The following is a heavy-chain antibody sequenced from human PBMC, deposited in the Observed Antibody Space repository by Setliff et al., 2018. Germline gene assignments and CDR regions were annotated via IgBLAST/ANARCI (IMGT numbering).Heavy chain of an antibody. V-gene: IGHV4-39*07. CDR1: GGSITSGTYY. J-gene: IGHJ2*01. CDR3: ARTSTGRYFDL. Sequence: SETLSLTCTVSGGSITSGTYYWGWIRQPPGKGLEWIGRIHYRGTTYYNPSLESRVTMSVDTSKSQFSLSLYSVTAADTAVYYCARTSTGRYFDLWGRGTLVTVSS. D-gene: IGHD2-2*01. CDR2: IHYRGTT.